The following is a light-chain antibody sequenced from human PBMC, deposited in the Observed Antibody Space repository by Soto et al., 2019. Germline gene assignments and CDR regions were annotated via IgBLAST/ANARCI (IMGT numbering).Light chain of an antibody. CDR2: DAS. CDR1: QSISRW. V-gene: IGKV1-5*01. J-gene: IGKJ1*01. CDR3: QQYNSYRT. Sequence: DIQMTQSPSTLSASVGDRVTIPCRASQSISRWFAWYQQKPGKAPNLLIHDASTLASGVPSRVSGCGTGTEFTLTISSLEPYDFATYYCQQYNSYRTFGQGTKVDI.